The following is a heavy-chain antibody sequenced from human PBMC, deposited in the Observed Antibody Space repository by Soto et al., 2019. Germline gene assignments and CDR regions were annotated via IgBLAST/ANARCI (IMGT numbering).Heavy chain of an antibody. CDR1: GYTFTGYY. J-gene: IGHJ5*01. CDR3: AREAVARRTSIPGYSSSWYDY. CDR2: INPNSGGT. V-gene: IGHV1-2*04. D-gene: IGHD6-13*01. Sequence: ASVKVSCKASGYTFTGYYMHWVRQAPGQGLEWMGWINPNSGGTNYAQKFQGWVTMTRDTSISTAYMELSRLRSDDTAVYYCAREAVARRTSIPGYSSSWYDYWG.